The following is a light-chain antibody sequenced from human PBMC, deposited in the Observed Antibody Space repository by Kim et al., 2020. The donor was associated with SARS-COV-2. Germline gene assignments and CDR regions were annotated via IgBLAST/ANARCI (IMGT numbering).Light chain of an antibody. CDR1: QSITYNR. V-gene: IGKV3-20*01. CDR2: GPS. Sequence: DIVLTQSPGTLSLSPGERAILSCRASQSITYNRLAWYQQKAGQAPRLLIYGPSSRASGIPDRFSGSGSGTDFTLRITRLEPEDFAVYYCQQYGKSPPFIFGGGTKVDIK. CDR3: QQYGKSPPFI. J-gene: IGKJ4*01.